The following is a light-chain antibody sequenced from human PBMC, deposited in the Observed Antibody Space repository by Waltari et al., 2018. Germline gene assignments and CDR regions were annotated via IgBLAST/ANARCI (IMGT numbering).Light chain of an antibody. CDR1: QSLGRN. V-gene: IGKV3-15*01. CDR3: QQYGNWPLYT. J-gene: IGKJ2*01. CDR2: DAS. Sequence: EIVVTQSPVTLSASPGERATLSCRASQSLGRNLAWYQQRPGQAPRLLIYDASTRDTGVPARFSGSGSQTEFTLTISSLQSEDFAVYYCQQYGNWPLYTFGQGTKLEIK.